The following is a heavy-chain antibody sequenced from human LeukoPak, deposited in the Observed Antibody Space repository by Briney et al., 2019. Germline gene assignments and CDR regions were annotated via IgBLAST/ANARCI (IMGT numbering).Heavy chain of an antibody. Sequence: GGSLRLSCAASGFTFSSYAMHWVRQAPGKGLEYVSAISSNGGNAYYANSVKGRFTISRDNSKNTLYLQMGSLRAEDMAVYYCARVGDYYDSSGYYTIGAFDIWGQGTMVTVSS. CDR2: ISSNGGNA. J-gene: IGHJ3*02. D-gene: IGHD3-22*01. V-gene: IGHV3-64*01. CDR3: ARVGDYYDSSGYYTIGAFDI. CDR1: GFTFSSYA.